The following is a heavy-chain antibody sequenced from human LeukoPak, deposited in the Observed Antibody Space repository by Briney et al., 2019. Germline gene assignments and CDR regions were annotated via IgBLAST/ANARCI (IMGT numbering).Heavy chain of an antibody. Sequence: PSETLSLTCTVSGGSISSSSYYWGWIRQPPGKGLEWIGYIYYSGSTNYNPSLKSRVTISVDTSKNQFSLKLSSVTAADTAVYYCARLFEENASDIWGQGTMVTVSS. D-gene: IGHD3-10*02. CDR2: IYYSGST. J-gene: IGHJ3*02. V-gene: IGHV4-61*05. CDR1: GGSISSSSYY. CDR3: ARLFEENASDI.